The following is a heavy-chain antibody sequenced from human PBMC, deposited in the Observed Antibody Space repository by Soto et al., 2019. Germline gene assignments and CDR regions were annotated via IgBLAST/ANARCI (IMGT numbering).Heavy chain of an antibody. CDR1: GGSFSGYY. CDR2: INHSGST. V-gene: IGHV4-34*01. Sequence: SETLSLSCAVYGGSFSGYYWSWIRQPPGKGLEWIGEINHSGSTNYNPSLKSRVTISVDTSKNQFSLKLSSVTAADTAVYYCARGQRTPNYWARRTLVTVSS. CDR3: ARGQRTPNY. J-gene: IGHJ4*02.